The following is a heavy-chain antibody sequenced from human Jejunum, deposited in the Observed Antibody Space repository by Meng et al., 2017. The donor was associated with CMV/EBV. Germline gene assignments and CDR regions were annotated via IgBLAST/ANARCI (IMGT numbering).Heavy chain of an antibody. CDR1: GGSINSGAFY. V-gene: IGHV4-31*02. D-gene: IGHD4-11*01. Sequence: SGGSINSGAFYWSWIRQHPGKGLEWIAYIYYSGSPYYNAALKSRAIASLDRSKNQLSLKLNSVTAADTAVYYCARGGVSNYDGMDVWGQGTMVTVSS. CDR2: IYYSGSP. J-gene: IGHJ6*02. CDR3: ARGGVSNYDGMDV.